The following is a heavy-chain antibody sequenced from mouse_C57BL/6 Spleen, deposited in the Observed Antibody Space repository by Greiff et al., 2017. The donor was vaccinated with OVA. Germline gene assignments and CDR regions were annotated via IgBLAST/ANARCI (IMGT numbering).Heavy chain of an antibody. D-gene: IGHD2-4*01. CDR2: IDPSDSYT. CDR3: ARSYDYEYFDY. V-gene: IGHV1-69*01. J-gene: IGHJ2*01. CDR1: GYTFTSYW. Sequence: QVQLQQPGAELVMPGASVKLSCKASGYTFTSYWMHWVKQRPGQGLEWIGEIDPSDSYTNYNQKFKGKSTLTVDKSSSTAYMQLSSLTSEDSAVYYCARSYDYEYFDYWGQGTTLTVSS.